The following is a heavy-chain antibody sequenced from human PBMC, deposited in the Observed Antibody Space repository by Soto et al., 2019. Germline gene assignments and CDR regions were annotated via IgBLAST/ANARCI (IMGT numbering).Heavy chain of an antibody. Sequence: QVQLVESGGGVVQPGRSLRLSCAASGFTFSNYGIHWVRQAPGKGLEWVAVISYDGSNKYYADSVKGRFTISRDNSKNTPYLQMNSLRAHHTAVAFCAKGDWFDPWGQGTLVTVSS. J-gene: IGHJ5*02. CDR2: ISYDGSNK. CDR1: GFTFSNYG. CDR3: AKGDWFDP. V-gene: IGHV3-30*18.